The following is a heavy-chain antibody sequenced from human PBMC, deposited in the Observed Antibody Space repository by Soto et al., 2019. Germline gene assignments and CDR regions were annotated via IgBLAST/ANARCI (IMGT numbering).Heavy chain of an antibody. Sequence: QVQLVQSGGEVKKPGASVKVSCKASGYTFTNYGISWVRQARGQGLEWMGWINVYNGNTKYAQKVPGRVTMTRAKSTSTAYMELRSLRSDDTAVYYCARGVGSGSYYNQYNWFDPWGQGTLVTVSS. V-gene: IGHV1-18*01. CDR1: GYTFTNYG. CDR3: ARGVGSGSYYNQYNWFDP. D-gene: IGHD3-10*01. CDR2: INVYNGNT. J-gene: IGHJ5*02.